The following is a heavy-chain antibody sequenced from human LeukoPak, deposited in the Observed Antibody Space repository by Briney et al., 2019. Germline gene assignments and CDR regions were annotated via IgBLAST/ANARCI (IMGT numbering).Heavy chain of an antibody. Sequence: PSETLSLTCTVSGGSISSGGYYWSWIRQHPGKGLEWIGYIYYSGSAYYNPPLKSRVTISVDTSKNQFSLKLSSVTAADTAVYYCARYYGGPFDYWGQGTLVTVSS. D-gene: IGHD3-3*01. CDR1: GGSISSGGYY. J-gene: IGHJ4*02. CDR2: IYYSGSA. CDR3: ARYYGGPFDY. V-gene: IGHV4-31*03.